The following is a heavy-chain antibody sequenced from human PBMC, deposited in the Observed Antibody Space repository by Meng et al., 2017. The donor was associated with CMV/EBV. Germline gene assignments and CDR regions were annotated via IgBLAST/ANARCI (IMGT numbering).Heavy chain of an antibody. Sequence: FSSYAISWGRQAPGQGLEWMGGIIPIFGTANYAQKFQGRVTITADKSTSTAYMELSSLRSEDTAVYYCASDGNYSSSRPYYYYGMDVWGQGTTVTVSS. CDR3: ASDGNYSSSRPYYYYGMDV. CDR2: IIPIFGTA. V-gene: IGHV1-69*06. J-gene: IGHJ6*02. CDR1: FSSYA. D-gene: IGHD6-6*01.